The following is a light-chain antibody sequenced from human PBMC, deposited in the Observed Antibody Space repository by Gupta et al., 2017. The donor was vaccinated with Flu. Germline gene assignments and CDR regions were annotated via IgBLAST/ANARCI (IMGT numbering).Light chain of an antibody. J-gene: IGLJ3*02. CDR2: SDD. Sequence: QSVVTQPPSASGTPGQRVTISCSGSSSNIGSSSVTWYQQLPGTAPKLLIYSDDQRPSGVPDRFSGSKSGTSAPLAISGLQSEDEADYYCAAWDGGLNGWVFGGGTKLTVL. V-gene: IGLV1-44*01. CDR3: AAWDGGLNGWV. CDR1: SSNIGSSS.